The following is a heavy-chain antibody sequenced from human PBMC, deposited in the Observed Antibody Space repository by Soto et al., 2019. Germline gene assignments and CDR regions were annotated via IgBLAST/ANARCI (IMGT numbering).Heavy chain of an antibody. J-gene: IGHJ3*02. CDR3: TKGRPLNDPDAFDI. Sequence: GGSLRLSCAASGFTFSDYGMHWVRQAPGKGLEWVAVISYDGSNKYYGDSVKGRFTISRDNSKNTLYLQMNSLRAEDTAVYYCTKGRPLNDPDAFDIWGQGTMVTVSS. V-gene: IGHV3-30*18. CDR2: ISYDGSNK. CDR1: GFTFSDYG.